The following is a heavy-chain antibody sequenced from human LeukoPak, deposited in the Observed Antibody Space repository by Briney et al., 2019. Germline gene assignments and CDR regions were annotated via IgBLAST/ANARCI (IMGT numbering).Heavy chain of an antibody. D-gene: IGHD1-1*01. Sequence: GGSLRPSCAASGLTFSDYAMSWVRQAPGQGLEWVSGISGSAQRTYYADSVKGRFTISRDNFKRTLYLGMNSLRAEDTAVYYCAKRYIANTGPIDYWGQGTLVTVSS. V-gene: IGHV3-23*01. CDR1: GLTFSDYA. CDR2: ISGSAQRT. CDR3: AKRYIANTGPIDY. J-gene: IGHJ4*02.